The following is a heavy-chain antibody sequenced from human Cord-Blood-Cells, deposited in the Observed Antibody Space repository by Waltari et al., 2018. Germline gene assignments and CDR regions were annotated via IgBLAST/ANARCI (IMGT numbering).Heavy chain of an antibody. V-gene: IGHV4-39*01. CDR2: IYYSGST. CDR3: ARADSSSWYDAFDI. D-gene: IGHD6-13*01. Sequence: QLQLQESGPGLVKPSETLSLTCTVSVGPISSITYHLGWIRQPPGKGLEWIGSIYYSGSTYYNPSLKSRVTISVDTSKNQFSLKLSSVTAADTAVYYCARADSSSWYDAFDIWGQGTMVTVSS. J-gene: IGHJ3*02. CDR1: VGPISSITYH.